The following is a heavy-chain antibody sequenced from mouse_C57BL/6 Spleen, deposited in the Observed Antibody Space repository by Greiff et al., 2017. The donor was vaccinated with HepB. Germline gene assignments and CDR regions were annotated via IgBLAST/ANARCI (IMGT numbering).Heavy chain of an antibody. V-gene: IGHV1-53*01. Sequence: QVHVKQPGTELVKPGASVKLSCKASGYTFTSYWMHWVKQRPGQGLEWIGNINPSNGGTNYNEKFKSKATLTVDKSSSTAYMQLSSLTSEDSAVYYCARDGYYSNWFAYWGQGTLVTVSA. CDR2: INPSNGGT. D-gene: IGHD2-5*01. J-gene: IGHJ3*01. CDR1: GYTFTSYW. CDR3: ARDGYYSNWFAY.